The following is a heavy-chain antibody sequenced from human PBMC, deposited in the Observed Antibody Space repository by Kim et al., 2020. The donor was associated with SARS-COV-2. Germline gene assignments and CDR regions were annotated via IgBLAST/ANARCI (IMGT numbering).Heavy chain of an antibody. CDR3: AKDLPRPNYGMDV. Sequence: GGSLRLSCAASGLTFSSYVMSWVRQAPGKGLEWVSAISGSGRSTYYADSVKGRFTISRDNSKNTLYLQMNSLGAEDTAVYYCAKDLPRPNYGMDVWGQGTTVTVSS. J-gene: IGHJ6*02. CDR1: GLTFSSYV. V-gene: IGHV3-23*01. CDR2: ISGSGRST.